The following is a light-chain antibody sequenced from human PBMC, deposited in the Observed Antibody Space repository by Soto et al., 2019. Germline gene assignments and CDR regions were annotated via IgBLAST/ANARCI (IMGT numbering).Light chain of an antibody. CDR2: RNI. J-gene: IGLJ2*01. V-gene: IGLV1-40*01. CDR3: QSYDNLLRVSV. CDR1: SSNIGAGYD. Sequence: QSVLTQPPSVSGAPGQRLTISCTGNSSNIGAGYDVHWYQQFPGTAPKLLMFRNINRPSGVPERFSGSKSGTSASLAITGLRADDEADYYCQSYDNLLRVSVFGGGTKVTVL.